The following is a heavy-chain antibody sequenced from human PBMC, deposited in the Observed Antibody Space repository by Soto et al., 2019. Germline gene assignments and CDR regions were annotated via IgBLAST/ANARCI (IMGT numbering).Heavy chain of an antibody. CDR3: ARAVAGPANWFDP. V-gene: IGHV4-59*12. J-gene: IGHJ5*02. CDR1: GGSISSYY. CDR2: IFYSWSI. D-gene: IGHD6-19*01. Sequence: SETLSLTCTVSGGSISSYYWSWIRQPPGKGLELIGYIFYSWSIYYNPSLKSRVTISVDTSKNQFFLKLSSVTAADTAVYYCARAVAGPANWFDPWGQGTLVTVSS.